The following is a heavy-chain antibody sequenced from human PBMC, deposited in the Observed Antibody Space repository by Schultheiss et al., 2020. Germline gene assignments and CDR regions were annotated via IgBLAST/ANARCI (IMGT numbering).Heavy chain of an antibody. V-gene: IGHV3-21*01. CDR1: GFTFSSYS. CDR2: ISSSSSYI. Sequence: GGSLRLSCSASGFTFSSYSMNWVRQAPGKGLEWVSSISSSSSYIYYADSVKGRFTISRDNAKNSLYLQMNSLRAEDTAVYYCARSVAGPYYYYYGMDVWGQGTTVTVSS. D-gene: IGHD6-19*01. J-gene: IGHJ6*02. CDR3: ARSVAGPYYYYYGMDV.